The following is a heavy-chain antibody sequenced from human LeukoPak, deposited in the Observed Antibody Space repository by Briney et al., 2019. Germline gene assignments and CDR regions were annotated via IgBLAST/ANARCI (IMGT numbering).Heavy chain of an antibody. J-gene: IGHJ5*02. Sequence: SETLSLTCTVSGGSISRYYWNWIRQPPGKGLEWGGYIYYRGRTNYNPSLQSRVTISVDTSKNQFSLNLTSVAAAATAVFYCARFTPQGYGWGGYNRFDPWGQGTLVTVSS. V-gene: IGHV4-59*01. CDR1: GGSISRYY. CDR2: IYYRGRT. CDR3: ARFTPQGYGWGGYNRFDP. D-gene: IGHD3-16*01.